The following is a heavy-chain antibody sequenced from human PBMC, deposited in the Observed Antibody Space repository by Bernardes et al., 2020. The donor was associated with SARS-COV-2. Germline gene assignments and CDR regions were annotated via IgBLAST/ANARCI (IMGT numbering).Heavy chain of an antibody. J-gene: IGHJ5*02. CDR1: GGSISSYY. CDR3: ARGEYSSSWYGVRGRFDP. Sequence: SETLSLTCTVSGGSISSYYWSWIRQPPGKGLEWIGYIYYSGSTNYNPSLNSRVTISVDTSKNQFSLKLSSVTAANTAVYYCARGEYSSSWYGVRGRFDPWGQGTLVTVSS. D-gene: IGHD6-13*01. CDR2: IYYSGST. V-gene: IGHV4-59*12.